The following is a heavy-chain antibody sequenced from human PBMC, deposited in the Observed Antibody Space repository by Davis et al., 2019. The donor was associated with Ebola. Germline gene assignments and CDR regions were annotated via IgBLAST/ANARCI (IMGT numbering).Heavy chain of an antibody. CDR1: GFTVNSNY. V-gene: IGHV3-53*01. J-gene: IGHJ3*02. D-gene: IGHD1-26*01. CDR3: ARGGDIVGASRSAFDI. CDR2: ISSGGTT. Sequence: GGSLRLSCAASGFTVNSNYVSWVRQAPGKGLEWVSLISSGGTTYYADSVKGRFAISRDSSKNTLYFQLNSLRADDTAVYYCARGGDIVGASRSAFDIWGQGTMVTVSS.